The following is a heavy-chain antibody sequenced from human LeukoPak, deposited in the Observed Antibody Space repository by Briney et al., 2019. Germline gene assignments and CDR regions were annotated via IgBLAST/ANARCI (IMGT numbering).Heavy chain of an antibody. Sequence: GGSLRLSCAASGFTFSSYSMNWVRQAPGKGLEWVSYISSSSSTIYYADSVKGRFTISRDNAKNSLYLQMNSLRAEDTAVYYCARENHDYSNTDWGQGTLVTVSS. D-gene: IGHD4-11*01. CDR3: ARENHDYSNTD. CDR1: GFTFSSYS. J-gene: IGHJ4*02. CDR2: ISSSSSTI. V-gene: IGHV3-48*04.